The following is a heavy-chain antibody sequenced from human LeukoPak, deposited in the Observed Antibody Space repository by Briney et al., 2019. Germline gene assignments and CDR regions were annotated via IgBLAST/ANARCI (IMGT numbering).Heavy chain of an antibody. CDR1: GISLSNYG. V-gene: IGHV3-23*01. Sequence: LSLTCAVSGISLSNYGMSWVRQAPGKGLEWVAGISGSGGSTNYADSVKGRFTISRDNPKNTLYLQMNRLRAEDTAVYFCAKRGVVIRVILVGFHKEAYYFDSWGQGALVTVSS. J-gene: IGHJ4*02. CDR3: AKRGVVIRVILVGFHKEAYYFDS. CDR2: ISGSGGST. D-gene: IGHD3-22*01.